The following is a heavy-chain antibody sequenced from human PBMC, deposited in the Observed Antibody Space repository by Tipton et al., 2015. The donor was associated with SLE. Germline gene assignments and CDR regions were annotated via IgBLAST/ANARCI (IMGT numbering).Heavy chain of an antibody. D-gene: IGHD2-2*01. Sequence: TLSLTCAVSGGSISSSNWWSWVRQPPGKGLEWIGYTLHTGGCNYSPSLKSRVTISVDASRIQFSLKLKSVSAADTAVYYCARGPYGPAASYDYWGQGALVTVSS. V-gene: IGHV4-4*02. CDR2: TLHTGGC. CDR3: ARGPYGPAASYDY. CDR1: GGSISSSNW. J-gene: IGHJ4*02.